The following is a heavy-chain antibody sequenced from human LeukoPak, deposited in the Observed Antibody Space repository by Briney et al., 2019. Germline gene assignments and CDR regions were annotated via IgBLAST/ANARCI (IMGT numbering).Heavy chain of an antibody. CDR3: ASLFDYGDYYYAFDI. V-gene: IGHV1-18*01. J-gene: IGHJ3*02. CDR2: ISAYNGNT. CDR1: GYTFTSYG. Sequence: GASVKVSCKASGYTFTSYGISWVRQAPGQGLEWMGWISAYNGNTNYAQKLQGRVTMTTDTSTSTAYMELSRLRSDDTAVYYCASLFDYGDYYYAFDIWGQGTMVTVSS. D-gene: IGHD4-17*01.